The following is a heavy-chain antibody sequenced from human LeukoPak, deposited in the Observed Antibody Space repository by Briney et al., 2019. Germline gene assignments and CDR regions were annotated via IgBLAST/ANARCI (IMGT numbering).Heavy chain of an antibody. V-gene: IGHV4-4*02. J-gene: IGHJ4*02. D-gene: IGHD4-17*01. CDR3: ARGWDEPYGDFSIPYYFDY. CDR2: IYHSGST. CDR1: GGSISSSNW. Sequence: SGTLSLTCAVSGGSISSSNWWSWVRQPPGKGLEWIGEIYHSGSTNYNPSLKSRVTISVDKSKNQFSLKLSSVTAADTAVYYCARGWDEPYGDFSIPYYFDYWGQGTLVTVSS.